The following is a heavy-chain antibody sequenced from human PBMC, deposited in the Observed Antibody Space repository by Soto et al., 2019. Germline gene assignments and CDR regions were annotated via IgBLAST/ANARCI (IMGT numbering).Heavy chain of an antibody. D-gene: IGHD6-13*01. Sequence: EVQLVESGGGLVQPGGSLRLSCAASGFSFSHYWMHWVRQAPGKGLVWVSHINHDGSSTTYADSVKGRFTISRDNAKNTLYLQVNSLRAEDTAVYYCVRVVARVAAFPYFDQWGQGTLVTVSS. CDR2: INHDGSST. J-gene: IGHJ4*02. V-gene: IGHV3-74*01. CDR1: GFSFSHYW. CDR3: VRVVARVAAFPYFDQ.